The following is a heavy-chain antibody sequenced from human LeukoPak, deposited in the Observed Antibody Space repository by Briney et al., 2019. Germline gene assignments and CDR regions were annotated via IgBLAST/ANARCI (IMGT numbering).Heavy chain of an antibody. CDR3: ARVGYIHSFDI. D-gene: IGHD6-13*01. V-gene: IGHV3-66*01. Sequence: GGPLRLSCAASGFTFSNAWMSWVRQAPGKGLDWVSVIYRGGSTYYADSVKGRFTISRDNSKNTLYLQMNSLRAEDTAVYYCARVGYIHSFDIWGQGTLVTVSS. CDR2: IYRGGST. J-gene: IGHJ3*02. CDR1: GFTFSNAW.